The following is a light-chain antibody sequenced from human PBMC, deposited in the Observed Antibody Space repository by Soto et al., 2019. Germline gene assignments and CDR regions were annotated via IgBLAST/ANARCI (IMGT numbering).Light chain of an antibody. CDR2: GAS. J-gene: IGKJ2*01. CDR3: QQYNDWPYT. CDR1: ESVSSN. V-gene: IGKV3-15*01. Sequence: EVIMTQSPATLSVSPGERATLSCRASESVSSNLAWHQQKPGQAPRLLIFGASTRATGIPARFSGSGSGTEFALTISSLQSEDSAVYYCQQYNDWPYTFGQGTSLEI.